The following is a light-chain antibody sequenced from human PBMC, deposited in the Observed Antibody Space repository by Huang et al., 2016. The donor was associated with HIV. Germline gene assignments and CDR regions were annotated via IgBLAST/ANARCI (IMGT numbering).Light chain of an antibody. CDR1: QGIGNH. V-gene: IGKV1-17*03. CDR2: GAS. CDR3: LQHNSYPLT. Sequence: DIQMTQSPSAMSASVGDRVTITSRASQGIGNHLAWFQQKPGKVPKRLIYGASSLQSGVPSRFSGSGSGTEFTLTISSLQPEDFATYYCLQHNSYPLTFGGGTKVEIK. J-gene: IGKJ4*01.